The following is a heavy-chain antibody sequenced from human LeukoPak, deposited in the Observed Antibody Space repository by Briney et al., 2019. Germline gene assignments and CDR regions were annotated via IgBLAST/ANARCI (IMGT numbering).Heavy chain of an antibody. V-gene: IGHV3-33*01. CDR3: ARDAVYSSSWQYY. J-gene: IGHJ4*02. CDR2: IWYDGSNK. CDR1: GSTFSSYG. D-gene: IGHD6-13*01. Sequence: GRSLRLSCAASGSTFSSYGMYWVRQAPGKGLEWVAVIWYDGSNKYYADSVKGRFTISRDNSKNTLYLQMNSLRAEDTAVYYCARDAVYSSSWQYYWGQGTLVTVSS.